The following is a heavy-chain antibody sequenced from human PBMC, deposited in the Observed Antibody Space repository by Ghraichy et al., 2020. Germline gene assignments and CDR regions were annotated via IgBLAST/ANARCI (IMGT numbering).Heavy chain of an antibody. V-gene: IGHV3-33*01. CDR2: IWYDGSNK. CDR1: GFTFSSYG. J-gene: IGHJ4*02. D-gene: IGHD6-6*01. Sequence: GGSLRLSCAASGFTFSSYGMHWVRQAPGKGLEWVAVIWYDGSNKYYADSVKGRFTISRDNSKNTLYLQMNSLRAEDTAVYYCARETALNVLPDYWGQGTLVTVSS. CDR3: ARETALNVLPDY.